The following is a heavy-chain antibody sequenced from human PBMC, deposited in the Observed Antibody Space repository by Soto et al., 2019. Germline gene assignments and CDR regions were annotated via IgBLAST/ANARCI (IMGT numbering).Heavy chain of an antibody. J-gene: IGHJ6*02. CDR3: AGGTGLGGVVFDYYGMDV. Sequence: ASVKVSCKASGYTFTSYDINWVRQATGQGLEWMGWMNPNSGNTGYAQKFQGRVTMTRNTSISTAYMELSSLRSEDTAVYYCAGGTGLGGVVFDYYGMDVWGQGTTVTVSS. D-gene: IGHD3-3*01. V-gene: IGHV1-8*01. CDR2: MNPNSGNT. CDR1: GYTFTSYD.